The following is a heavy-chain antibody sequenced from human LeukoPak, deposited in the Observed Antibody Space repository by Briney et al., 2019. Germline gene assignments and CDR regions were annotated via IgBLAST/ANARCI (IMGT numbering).Heavy chain of an antibody. V-gene: IGHV4-39*01. CDR3: AIFSRITIFGVVTHDNDY. D-gene: IGHD3-3*01. J-gene: IGHJ4*02. Sequence: KPSETLSLTCTVSGGSISSSSYYWGWIRQPPVKGLEWIGRIYYSGSTYYNPSLKSRFTISVDTSKNQFSLKLSSVTAADTAVYYCAIFSRITIFGVVTHDNDYWGQGTLVTVSS. CDR2: IYYSGST. CDR1: GGSISSSSYY.